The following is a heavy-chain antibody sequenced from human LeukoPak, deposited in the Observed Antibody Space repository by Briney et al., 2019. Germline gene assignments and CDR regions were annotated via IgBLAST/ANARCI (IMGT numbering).Heavy chain of an antibody. CDR1: GFTFREYS. CDR2: IRANGGDT. D-gene: IGHD2-15*01. Sequence: GGSLRLSCAASGFTFREYSMSWVRQAPGKGLEWVSNIRANGGDTYYTDSVKGRFTISRDNSKNTLYLEMNSLRAEDTAVYYCAKGGYTTWFDPWGQGTMVTVSS. J-gene: IGHJ3*01. CDR3: AKGGYTTWFDP. V-gene: IGHV3-23*01.